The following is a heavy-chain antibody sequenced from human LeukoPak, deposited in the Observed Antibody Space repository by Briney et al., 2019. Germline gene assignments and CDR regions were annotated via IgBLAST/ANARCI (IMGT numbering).Heavy chain of an antibody. D-gene: IGHD3-22*01. J-gene: IGHJ3*02. CDR2: VYYSGST. CDR3: ARGVPNYFDRSAYWDSGAFDM. V-gene: IGHV4-59*01. CDR1: GCSISTYY. Sequence: SETLSLTCTVSGCSISTYYWSWIRQPPGKGLEWIGYVYYSGSTNYNPSLQNRVNILVDPSKNHFSLQLNSVTAADTAVYYCARGVPNYFDRSAYWDSGAFDMWGRGTMVSVSS.